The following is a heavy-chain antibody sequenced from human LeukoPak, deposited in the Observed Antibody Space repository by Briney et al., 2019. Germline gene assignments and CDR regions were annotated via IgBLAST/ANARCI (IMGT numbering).Heavy chain of an antibody. J-gene: IGHJ5*02. Sequence: GGSLRLSCAASGFTFSSYSMNWVRQAPGKGLEWVSSISSSSSYIYYADSVKGRFTISRDNAKNSLYLQMNSLRAEDTAVYYCARDSITMMGFGWFDPWGQGTLVTVSS. D-gene: IGHD3-22*01. CDR2: ISSSSSYI. CDR3: ARDSITMMGFGWFDP. V-gene: IGHV3-21*01. CDR1: GFTFSSYS.